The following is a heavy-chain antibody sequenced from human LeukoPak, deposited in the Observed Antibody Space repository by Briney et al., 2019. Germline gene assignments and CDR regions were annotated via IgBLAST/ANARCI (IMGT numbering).Heavy chain of an antibody. V-gene: IGHV4-31*03. Sequence: SSQTLSLTCTVSGGSISSGGYYWSWIRQHPGKGLEWIGYIYYSGNTYYNPSLKSRVTISVDTSKNQFSLKLSSVTAADTAVYYCARESLYYYDSSGDDAFDIWGQGTMVTVSS. J-gene: IGHJ3*02. CDR2: IYYSGNT. D-gene: IGHD3-22*01. CDR1: GGSISSGGYY. CDR3: ARESLYYYDSSGDDAFDI.